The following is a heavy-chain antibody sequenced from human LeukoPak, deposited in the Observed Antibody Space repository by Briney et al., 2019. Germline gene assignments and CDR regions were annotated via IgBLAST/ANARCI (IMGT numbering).Heavy chain of an antibody. J-gene: IGHJ3*02. D-gene: IGHD3-22*01. V-gene: IGHV4-34*01. CDR3: ARGATYYYDSSGYYWRYDAFDI. CDR2: INHSGST. Sequence: PSETLSLTCAVYGGSFSGYYWSWIRQPPGKGLEWIGEINHSGSTNYNPSLKSRVTISVDTPKKQFSLKLSSVTAADTAVYYCARGATYYYDSSGYYWRYDAFDIWGQGTMVTVSS. CDR1: GGSFSGYY.